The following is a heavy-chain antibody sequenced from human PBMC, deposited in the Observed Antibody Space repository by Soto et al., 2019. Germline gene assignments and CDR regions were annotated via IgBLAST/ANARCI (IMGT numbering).Heavy chain of an antibody. D-gene: IGHD5-18*01. J-gene: IGHJ6*02. Sequence: SETLSLTCTVSGGSISSSNYYRAWIRQPPGKGLEWIGSIHYTGSTYYNPSLKSRVTISVDTSKNQFSLKLSSVTAADTAVYYCACIFSGGYGYGFYYYGMDVWGQGTTVTVSS. CDR1: GGSISSSNYY. V-gene: IGHV4-39*01. CDR3: ACIFSGGYGYGFYYYGMDV. CDR2: IHYTGST.